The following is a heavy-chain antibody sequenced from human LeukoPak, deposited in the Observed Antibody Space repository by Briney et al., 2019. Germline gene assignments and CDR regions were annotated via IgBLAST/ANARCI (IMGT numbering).Heavy chain of an antibody. CDR1: GFTFDNYD. V-gene: IGHV3-23*01. CDR3: AKYHYGSGTSLGY. CDR2: ISYSGGST. J-gene: IGHJ4*02. Sequence: TGGSLRLSCEASGFTFDNYDMTWVRQAPGKGLEWVSRISYSGGSTYYGDSVRGRFTISRDNAKNSLYLQMNSLRAEDTAVYYCAKYHYGSGTSLGYWGQGTQVTVSS. D-gene: IGHD3-10*01.